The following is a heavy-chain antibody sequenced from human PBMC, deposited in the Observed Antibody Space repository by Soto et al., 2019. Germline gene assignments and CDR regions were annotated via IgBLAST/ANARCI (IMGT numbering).Heavy chain of an antibody. D-gene: IGHD6-6*01. J-gene: IGHJ4*02. Sequence: QVHLQESGPGLVKPSETLSLTCTVSGDSISNHFWSWIRQPPGKELEWVGYISHSGGTNYNPSLKSRVTISVDTSKNQISLELSSVSAADTAVYYCARGSTQENFFDFWGQGTLVTVSS. CDR2: ISHSGGT. CDR1: GDSISNHF. CDR3: ARGSTQENFFDF. V-gene: IGHV4-59*11.